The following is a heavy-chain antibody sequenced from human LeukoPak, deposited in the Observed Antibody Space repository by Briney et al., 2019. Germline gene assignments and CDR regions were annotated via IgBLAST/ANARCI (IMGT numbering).Heavy chain of an antibody. CDR3: AKDTGDYYDSSGYYYAGWFDP. D-gene: IGHD3-22*01. V-gene: IGHV3-30*02. CDR2: IRLDGSNK. Sequence: GGSLRLSCAASGFTFSSYGMYWVRQAPGKGLECVAFIRLDGSNKYYADSVKGRFTISRDNSKNTLYLQMNSLRAGDTAVYYCAKDTGDYYDSSGYYYAGWFDPWGQGTLVTVSS. CDR1: GFTFSSYG. J-gene: IGHJ5*02.